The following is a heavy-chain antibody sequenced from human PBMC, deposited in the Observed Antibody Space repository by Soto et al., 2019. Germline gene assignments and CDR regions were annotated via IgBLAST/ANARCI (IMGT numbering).Heavy chain of an antibody. CDR1: GYIFIDYW. Sequence: GESLKISCMASGYIFIDYWIGWVRQMPGKGLEWMGIVYPRDSDTRYSPSFQGQVTISADRSTGTAFLQWRSLKASDTALYYCARPPLPGYSIHFNSWGEGTLVTVSS. CDR2: VYPRDSDT. V-gene: IGHV5-51*01. J-gene: IGHJ4*02. D-gene: IGHD2-15*01. CDR3: ARPPLPGYSIHFNS.